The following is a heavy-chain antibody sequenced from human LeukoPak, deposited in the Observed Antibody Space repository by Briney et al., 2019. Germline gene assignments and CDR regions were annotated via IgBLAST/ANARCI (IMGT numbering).Heavy chain of an antibody. J-gene: IGHJ4*02. CDR3: AKDETTVVTNVDY. CDR2: ISGSGGRT. D-gene: IGHD4-23*01. V-gene: IGHV3-23*01. CDR1: GFTFSNYA. Sequence: GGSLRLSCAASGFTFSNYAMSWVRQAPGKGLEWVSGISGSGGRTHYADSVKGRFTLSRDNSKNTLYLHMNSLRAEDTDVYYCAKDETTVVTNVDYWGQGTLVTVSP.